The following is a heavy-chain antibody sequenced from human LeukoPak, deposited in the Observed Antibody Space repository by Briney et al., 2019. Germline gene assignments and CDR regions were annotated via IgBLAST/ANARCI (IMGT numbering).Heavy chain of an antibody. CDR2: IYQGGST. Sequence: SETLSLTCSVSGYSISSGFYWGWIRQPPGKGLEWMGTIYQGGSTYYNPSLNSRVTISIDTSKNQFSLKLSSVTAADTAVYYCARVMATTGHLDWGQGTLVTVSS. J-gene: IGHJ4*02. V-gene: IGHV4-38-2*02. CDR3: ARVMATTGHLD. D-gene: IGHD1-26*01. CDR1: GYSISSGFY.